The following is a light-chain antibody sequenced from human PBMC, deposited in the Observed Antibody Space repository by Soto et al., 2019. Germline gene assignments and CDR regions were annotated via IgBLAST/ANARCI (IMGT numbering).Light chain of an antibody. J-gene: IGKJ4*01. V-gene: IGKV3-20*01. CDR2: GAS. CDR3: QQYGSATLT. CDR1: QSVNNNY. Sequence: EIVLTQSPGTLSLPPGERATLSCRASQSVNNNYLDWYQQKPGQAPRLLIYGASRRATDIPDRFSGSGSGSDFTLTISRLEPEDFAVYSCQQYGSATLTFGGGTKVEGK.